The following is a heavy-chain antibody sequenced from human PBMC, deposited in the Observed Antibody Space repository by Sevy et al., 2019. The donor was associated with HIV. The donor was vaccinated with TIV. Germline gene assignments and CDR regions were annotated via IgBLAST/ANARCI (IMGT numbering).Heavy chain of an antibody. CDR3: ARYSRDSSGYYYYYYYGMDV. D-gene: IGHD3-22*01. J-gene: IGHJ6*02. Sequence: ASVKVSCKASGYTFTSYGISWVRQAPGQGLEWMGWISAYNGNTNYAQKLQGRVTMTTDTSTSTAYMELRSLRSDDTAVYYCARYSRDSSGYYYYYYYGMDVWGQGTTDTVSS. CDR1: GYTFTSYG. V-gene: IGHV1-18*01. CDR2: ISAYNGNT.